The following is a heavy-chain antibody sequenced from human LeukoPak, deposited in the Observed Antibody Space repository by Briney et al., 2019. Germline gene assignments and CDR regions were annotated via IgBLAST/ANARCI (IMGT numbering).Heavy chain of an antibody. J-gene: IGHJ4*02. D-gene: IGHD1-26*01. CDR1: GYSFTNYW. Sequence: GESLKISCKGSGYSFTNYWIGWVRQMPGKGLEWMGIIYPGDSDTRYSPSFQGQVTISADKSISTAYLQWSSLKASDTAIYYCARQRAISGSYSIDYWGQGILVTVSS. V-gene: IGHV5-51*01. CDR2: IYPGDSDT. CDR3: ARQRAISGSYSIDY.